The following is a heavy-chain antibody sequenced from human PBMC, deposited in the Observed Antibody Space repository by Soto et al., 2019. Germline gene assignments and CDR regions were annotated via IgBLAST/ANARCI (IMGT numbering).Heavy chain of an antibody. CDR1: GFTFSSYW. V-gene: IGHV3-7*01. Sequence: EVQLVESGGGLVQPGGSLRLSCAASGFTFSSYWMSWVRQAPGKGLEWVANIKQDGSEKYYVDSVKGRFTISRDNAKNSVYLQMNSLRAEDTAVYYCASDVAARLYYFDYWGQGTLVTVSS. J-gene: IGHJ4*02. D-gene: IGHD6-6*01. CDR2: IKQDGSEK. CDR3: ASDVAARLYYFDY.